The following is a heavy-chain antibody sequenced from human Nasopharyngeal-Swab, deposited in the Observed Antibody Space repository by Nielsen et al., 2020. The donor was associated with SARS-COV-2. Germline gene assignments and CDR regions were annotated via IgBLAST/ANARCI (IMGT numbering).Heavy chain of an antibody. J-gene: IGHJ4*02. CDR1: GFTFSSYA. CDR3: AKVAAAAYYFDY. D-gene: IGHD6-25*01. V-gene: IGHV3-23*01. CDR2: ISGSGGST. Sequence: GESLEISCAASGFTFSSYAMSWVRQAPGKGPEWVSAISGSGGSTYYADSVKGRFTISRDNSKNTLYLQMNSLRAEDTAVYYCAKVAAAAYYFDYWGQGTLVTVSS.